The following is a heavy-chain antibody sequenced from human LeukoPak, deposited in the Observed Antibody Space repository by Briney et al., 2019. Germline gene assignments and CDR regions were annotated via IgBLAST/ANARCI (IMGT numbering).Heavy chain of an antibody. V-gene: IGHV4-59*08. Sequence: SETLSLTCTVSGGSISSYYWSWIRQPPGKGLEWIGHIYDSGSTNYNPSLKSRVTISVDTSKNQFSLKLSSVTAADTAVYYCARQPGGWSFDYWGQGTLVTVSS. CDR2: IYDSGST. J-gene: IGHJ4*02. D-gene: IGHD2-15*01. CDR3: ARQPGGWSFDY. CDR1: GGSISSYY.